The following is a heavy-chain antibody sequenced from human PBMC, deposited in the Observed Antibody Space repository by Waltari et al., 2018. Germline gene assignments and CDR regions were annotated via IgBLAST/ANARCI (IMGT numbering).Heavy chain of an antibody. CDR2: LECGDEKS. CDR1: EYTLGGFS. J-gene: IGHJ6*03. V-gene: IGHV1-24*01. CDR3: RLMDRNIVLAGAAPSYYSYIDV. D-gene: IGHD2-15*01. Sequence: QVQVVQSGAEVMKPGASVKVSCKVSEYTLGGFSIHWVRQLPGKGPEWIGRLECGDEKSTSARKCLGRVTMTEDTSTDTAYMELSSLRSEDTAVYYCRLMDRNIVLAGAAPSYYSYIDVWGRGTSVTVSS.